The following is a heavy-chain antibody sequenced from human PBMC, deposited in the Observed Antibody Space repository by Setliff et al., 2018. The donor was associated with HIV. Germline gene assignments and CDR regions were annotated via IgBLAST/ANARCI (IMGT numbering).Heavy chain of an antibody. J-gene: IGHJ6*03. V-gene: IGHV4-59*08. Sequence: SETLSLTCTVSGGSIRTSYWSWIRQPPGKGLEWIGSIIYAERANYNPSLRSRVTISVDTSKNQFSLKLSSVTAADTAVYYCAGSKVGYCSGGSCYLEYYYYMDIWGKGTTVTVSS. CDR3: AGSKVGYCSGGSCYLEYYYYMDI. D-gene: IGHD2-15*01. CDR1: GGSIRTSY. CDR2: IIYAERA.